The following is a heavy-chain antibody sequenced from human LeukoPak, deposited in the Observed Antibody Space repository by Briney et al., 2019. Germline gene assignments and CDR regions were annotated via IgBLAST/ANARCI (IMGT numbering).Heavy chain of an antibody. J-gene: IGHJ4*02. D-gene: IGHD3-22*01. CDR3: ARYSYYYDSSGYVD. CDR1: GGSFSGYY. V-gene: IGHV4-34*01. CDR2: INHSGST. Sequence: SETLSLTCAVYGGSFSGYYWSWIRQPPGKGLEWIGEINHSGSTNYNPSLQSRVTISVDTSKNQFSLKLSSVTAADTAVYYCARYSYYYDSSGYVDWGQGTLVTVSS.